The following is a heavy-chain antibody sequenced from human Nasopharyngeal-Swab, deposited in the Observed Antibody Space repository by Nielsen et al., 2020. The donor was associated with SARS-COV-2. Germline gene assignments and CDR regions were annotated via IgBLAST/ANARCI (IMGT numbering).Heavy chain of an antibody. V-gene: IGHV4-34*01. CDR1: GGSFSGYY. J-gene: IGHJ6*03. CDR3: VRGKRDEATSYFSYFMDV. CDR2: IDHSGTT. Sequence: SETLSLTCALYGGSFSGYYWRWSWIRQPPGKGLEWIGEIDHSGTTNYNSSLKSRVTISIDTSKNQFSLKMTSMTAADTALYYCVRGKRDEATSYFSYFMDVWAKGTTVTVSS. D-gene: IGHD1-26*01.